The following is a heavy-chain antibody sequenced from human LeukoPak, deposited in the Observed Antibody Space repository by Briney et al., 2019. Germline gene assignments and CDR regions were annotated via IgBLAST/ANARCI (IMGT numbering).Heavy chain of an antibody. CDR2: TSYDESNK. CDR1: GFTFSNYA. J-gene: IGHJ4*02. V-gene: IGHV3-30*04. CDR3: ARVVVSSSSDYFDY. Sequence: GGSLRLSCAASGFTFSNYAMHWVRQAPGKGLEWVAVTSYDESNKYYADSVKGRFTISRDNSKKTLYLQMNSLGGEDTAVYYCARVVVSSSSDYFDYWGQGTLVIVSS. D-gene: IGHD6-6*01.